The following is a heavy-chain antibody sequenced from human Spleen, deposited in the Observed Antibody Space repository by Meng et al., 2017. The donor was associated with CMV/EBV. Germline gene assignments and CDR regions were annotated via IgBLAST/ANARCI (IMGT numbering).Heavy chain of an antibody. D-gene: IGHD2-2*01. CDR2: ISFDGTHK. CDR3: ARVLRRYSSSGYGVSADYHHYAMDV. CDR1: RFTLSSYA. J-gene: IGHJ6*02. V-gene: IGHV3-30-3*01. Sequence: GGSLRLSCAASRFTLSSYAMHWVRQAPGKGLEWGAGISFDGTHKKHADSVKGRFTISRDNSKNTLYLQMNSPRTEDTAVYYCARVLRRYSSSGYGVSADYHHYAMDVWGQGTTVTVSS.